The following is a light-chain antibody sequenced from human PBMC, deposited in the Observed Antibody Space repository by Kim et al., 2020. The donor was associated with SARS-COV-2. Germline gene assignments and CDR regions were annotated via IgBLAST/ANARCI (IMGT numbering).Light chain of an antibody. CDR2: AAS. CDR3: QQSHTTPVLT. CDR1: QSISTY. J-gene: IGKJ4*01. V-gene: IGKV1-39*01. Sequence: DIQMTQSPSSLAASVGDRVTIACRASQSISTYLNWYQQKPGKAPKLLIYAASSLQSGVPSRFSGSGSGTDFTLTISSLQPEDFATYYCQQSHTTPVLTFGGGTKMDIK.